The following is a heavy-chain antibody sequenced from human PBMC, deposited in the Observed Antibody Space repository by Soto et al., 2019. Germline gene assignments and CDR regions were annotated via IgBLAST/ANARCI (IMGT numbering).Heavy chain of an antibody. Sequence: GETLKISCEGSGYSFTSYWIGWWRRMPGKGLVWMGVIYPGDSDTRYSPSFQGQVTISPDKSISTAYLQRSSLKASDTAMYYCARLGVQCSGGSCYSYSHYGLDVWGQGTTVTVSS. D-gene: IGHD2-15*01. CDR3: ARLGVQCSGGSCYSYSHYGLDV. J-gene: IGHJ6*02. CDR2: IYPGDSDT. CDR1: GYSFTSYW. V-gene: IGHV5-51*01.